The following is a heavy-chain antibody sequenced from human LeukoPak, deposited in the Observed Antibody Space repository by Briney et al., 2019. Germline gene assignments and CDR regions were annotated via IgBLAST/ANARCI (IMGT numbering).Heavy chain of an antibody. CDR3: ARRYYYDSSFIDP. Sequence: SETLSLTCAVSGVSISSSNWWSWFRQSPGKGLEWIGYIYYSGSTNYNPSLKSRVTISVDTSKNQFSLKLSSVTAADTAVYYCARRYYYDSSFIDPWGQGTLVTVSS. CDR2: IYYSGST. D-gene: IGHD3-22*01. J-gene: IGHJ5*02. CDR1: GVSISSSNW. V-gene: IGHV4-4*02.